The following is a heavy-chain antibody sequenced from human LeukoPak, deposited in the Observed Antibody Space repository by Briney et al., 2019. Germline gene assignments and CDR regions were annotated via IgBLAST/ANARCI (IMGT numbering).Heavy chain of an antibody. Sequence: PGGSLRLSCSASGFTFSSYAIHWVRQAPRKGLEYVSAISSNVGSTYHAHSVRGRFTISRDNPKNTLYLHMSTLRAEDTAVYYFVKGPWTSNCCFLDYWGQGTLVTVSS. V-gene: IGHV3-64D*06. J-gene: IGHJ4*02. CDR3: VKGPWTSNCCFLDY. CDR1: GFTFSSYA. CDR2: ISSNVGST. D-gene: IGHD3/OR15-3a*01.